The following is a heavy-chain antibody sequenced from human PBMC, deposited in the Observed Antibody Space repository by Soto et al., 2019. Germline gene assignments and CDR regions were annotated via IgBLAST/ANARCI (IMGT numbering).Heavy chain of an antibody. J-gene: IGHJ4*02. V-gene: IGHV1-46*01. D-gene: IGHD3-3*01. CDR1: GYSFTNNY. CDR2: INPSGAST. CDR3: ARGDALVKHDDFWSGYYDY. Sequence: QVQLVQSGAEVLKPGASVKISCKASGYSFTNNYINWVRQAPGQGLEWVGLINPSGASTTYAQNFQGRGTMTSYKSTRTVYMELSSLRSDDTAVYYWARGDALVKHDDFWSGYYDYWGQGTQVTVAS.